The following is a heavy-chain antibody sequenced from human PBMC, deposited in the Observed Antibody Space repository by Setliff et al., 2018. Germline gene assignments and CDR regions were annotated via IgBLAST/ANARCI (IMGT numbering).Heavy chain of an antibody. V-gene: IGHV4-34*01. CDR1: GGSFSGYY. Sequence: LSLTCAVYGGSFSGYYWSWIRQPPGKGLEWIGEINHSGSTNYNPSLKSRVTISVDTSKNQFSLKLSSVTAADTAVYYCTRGPDGYNSWGQGPLVTVSS. D-gene: IGHD5-12*01. J-gene: IGHJ4*02. CDR3: TRGPDGYNS. CDR2: INHSGST.